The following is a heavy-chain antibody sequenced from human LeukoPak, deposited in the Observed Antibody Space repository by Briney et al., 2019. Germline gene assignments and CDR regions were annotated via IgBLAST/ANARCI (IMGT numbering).Heavy chain of an antibody. D-gene: IGHD6-19*01. J-gene: IGHJ4*02. Sequence: SQTLSLTCTVSGGSISSGGYYWSWIRQPPGKGLEWIGYIYHSGSTYYNPSLKSRVTISVDRSKNQFSLKLSSVTAADTAVYYCARDLWAGSGGWGYFDYWGQGTLVTVSS. CDR1: GGSISSGGYY. CDR2: IYHSGST. V-gene: IGHV4-30-2*01. CDR3: ARDLWAGSGGWGYFDY.